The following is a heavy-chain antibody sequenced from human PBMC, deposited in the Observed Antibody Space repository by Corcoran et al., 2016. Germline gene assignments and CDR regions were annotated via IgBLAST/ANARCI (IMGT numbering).Heavy chain of an antibody. CDR2: LYSVGST. D-gene: IGHD3-22*01. CDR1: GFTVSSNY. CDR3: ARAPYDSNGYTANFDY. Sequence: EVQLVESGGGLIQPGGSLRLSCAAFGFTVSSNYMSWVRQAPGKGLEWVSVLYSVGSTYYADSVKGRFTISRDNYKNTLYLQMNSLRAEDTAVYYCARAPYDSNGYTANFDYWGQGTLVTVSS. V-gene: IGHV3-53*01. J-gene: IGHJ4*02.